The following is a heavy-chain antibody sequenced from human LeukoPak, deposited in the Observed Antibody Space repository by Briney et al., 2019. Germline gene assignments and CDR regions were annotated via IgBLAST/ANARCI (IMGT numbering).Heavy chain of an antibody. D-gene: IGHD6-19*01. CDR3: ARAARSEWYGFFDY. V-gene: IGHV1-46*01. CDR1: GYILTSYF. Sequence: ASVKVSCRASGYILTSYFIHWVRQAPGQGLEWMGIINPSGGSTSSAQQFQGRVSMTRDTPTSTVYMELSSLRSEDTAVYYCARAARSEWYGFFDYWGQGTLVTVSS. J-gene: IGHJ4*02. CDR2: INPSGGST.